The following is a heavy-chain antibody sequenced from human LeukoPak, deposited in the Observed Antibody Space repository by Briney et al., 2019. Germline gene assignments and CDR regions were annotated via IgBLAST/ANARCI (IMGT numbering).Heavy chain of an antibody. CDR1: GFTFSDYY. Sequence: GGSLRLSCAASGFTFSDYYMNWIRQTPGKGLEWISHISSSSGHTNYADSVKGRFTISRDNAKNSLYLQMNSLRAEDTAVYYCAKSSTGYSFDYWGRGTLVTVSS. J-gene: IGHJ4*02. CDR3: AKSSTGYSFDY. D-gene: IGHD3-22*01. CDR2: ISSSSGHT. V-gene: IGHV3-11*06.